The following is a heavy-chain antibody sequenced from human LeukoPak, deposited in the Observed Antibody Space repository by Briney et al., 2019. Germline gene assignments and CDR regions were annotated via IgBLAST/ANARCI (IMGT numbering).Heavy chain of an antibody. J-gene: IGHJ6*03. V-gene: IGHV3-30*02. CDR2: IRYDGSNK. CDR1: GFTFSSYG. Sequence: PGGSLRLSCAASGFTFSSYGMHWVRQAPGKGLEWVAFIRYDGSNKYYADSVKGRFTISRDNSKNTLYLQMNSLRAEDTAVYYCAKETGGSYYYYYYMDVWGKGTTVTVSS. D-gene: IGHD1-26*01. CDR3: AKETGGSYYYYYYMDV.